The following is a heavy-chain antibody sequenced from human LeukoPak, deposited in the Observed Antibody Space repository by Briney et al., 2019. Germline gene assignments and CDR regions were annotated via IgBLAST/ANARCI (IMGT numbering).Heavy chain of an antibody. V-gene: IGHV3-11*01. CDR1: GFTFSDYY. Sequence: GGSLRLSCAASGFTFSDYYMSWIRQAPGKGLEWVSYISSSGSTIYYADSVKGRFTISRDNAKNSLYLQMNSLRAEDTAVYYCARDYSYDILTGYFAGFDYWGQGTLVTVSS. CDR2: ISSSGSTI. CDR3: ARDYSYDILTGYFAGFDY. D-gene: IGHD3-9*01. J-gene: IGHJ4*02.